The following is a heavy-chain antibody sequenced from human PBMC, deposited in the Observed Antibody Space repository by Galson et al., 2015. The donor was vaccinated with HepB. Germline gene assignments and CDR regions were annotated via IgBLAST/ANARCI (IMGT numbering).Heavy chain of an antibody. CDR1: GGTFSSYA. J-gene: IGHJ3*02. Sequence: SVKVSCKASGGTFSSYAISWVRQAPGQGLEWMGGIIPIFGTANYAQKFQGRVTITADESTSTAYMELSSLRSEDTAVYYCARDFLGCSSTSCHGIAFDIWGQGTMVTVSS. CDR3: ARDFLGCSSTSCHGIAFDI. D-gene: IGHD2-2*01. CDR2: IIPIFGTA. V-gene: IGHV1-69*13.